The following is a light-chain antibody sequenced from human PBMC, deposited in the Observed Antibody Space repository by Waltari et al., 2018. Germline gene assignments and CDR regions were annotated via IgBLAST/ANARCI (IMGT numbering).Light chain of an antibody. CDR1: QDISTY. CDR2: AVS. V-gene: IGKV1-9*01. Sequence: DIQFTQSPSFLSASVGDRVTITCRASQDISTYVAWYQQKPGKAPKLLIHAVSTLQAGVPSRFSGGGSGTEFTLTISSLQPEDFATYYCQQLSGYPFTFGPGTKVDIK. J-gene: IGKJ3*01. CDR3: QQLSGYPFT.